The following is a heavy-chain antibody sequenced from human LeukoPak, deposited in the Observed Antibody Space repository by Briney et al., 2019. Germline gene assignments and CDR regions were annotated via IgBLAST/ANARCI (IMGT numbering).Heavy chain of an antibody. Sequence: PSGTLSLTCAVYGGSFSGYYWSWIRQPPGKGLEWIGEINHSGSTNYNPSLKSRVTISIDTSKNQFSLKLSSVTAADTAVYYCAREHRGGYSLGYWGQGTLVTVSS. CDR1: GGSFSGYY. D-gene: IGHD5-24*01. V-gene: IGHV4-34*01. J-gene: IGHJ4*02. CDR3: AREHRGGYSLGY. CDR2: INHSGST.